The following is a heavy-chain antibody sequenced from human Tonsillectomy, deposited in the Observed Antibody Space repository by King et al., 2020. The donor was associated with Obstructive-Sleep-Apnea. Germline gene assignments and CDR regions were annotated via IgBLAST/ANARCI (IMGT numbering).Heavy chain of an antibody. CDR3: ARDALASGSGIDY. D-gene: IGHD3-10*01. J-gene: IGHJ4*02. Sequence: VQLVESGGGLVKPGGSLRLSCAASGFTFSSYSMNWVRQAPGKGLEWVSSISSSSSYIYYADSVKGRFIISRDNAKNSLYLQMNSLRAEDTAVYYCARDALASGSGIDYWGQGTLVTVSS. CDR1: GFTFSSYS. V-gene: IGHV3-21*01. CDR2: ISSSSSYI.